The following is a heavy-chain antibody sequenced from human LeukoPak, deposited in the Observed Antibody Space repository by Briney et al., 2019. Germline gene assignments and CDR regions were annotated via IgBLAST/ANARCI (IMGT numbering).Heavy chain of an antibody. D-gene: IGHD3-3*01. CDR1: GGSISSYY. V-gene: IGHV4-59*01. J-gene: IGHJ3*02. Sequence: PSETLSLTCTVSGGSISSYYWSWFRQPPGKGLEWIGYIYYSGSTNYNPSLKSRVTISVDTSKNQFSLKLSSVTAADTAVYYCARVGIFGVVNDAFDIWGQGTMVTVSS. CDR2: IYYSGST. CDR3: ARVGIFGVVNDAFDI.